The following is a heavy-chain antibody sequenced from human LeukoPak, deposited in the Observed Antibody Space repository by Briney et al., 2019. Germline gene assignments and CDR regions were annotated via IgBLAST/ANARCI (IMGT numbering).Heavy chain of an antibody. J-gene: IGHJ3*02. CDR2: IVWDDDK. Sequence: SGPALVHPTHTLTLTCTFSGFSLRTRGMCVSWIRQPPGKALEWLARIVWDDDKYYSTSLKTRLTISKDTSKNQVVLTMTNMDPVDTATYYCARMPCYDSSGSYLHDAFDIWGQGTMVTVSS. D-gene: IGHD3-22*01. CDR3: ARMPCYDSSGSYLHDAFDI. CDR1: GFSLRTRGMC. V-gene: IGHV2-70*11.